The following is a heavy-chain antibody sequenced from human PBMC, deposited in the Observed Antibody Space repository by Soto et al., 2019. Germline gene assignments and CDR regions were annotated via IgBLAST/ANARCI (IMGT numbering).Heavy chain of an antibody. CDR2: ISGSGGST. Sequence: EVQLLESGGGLVQPGGSLRLSCAASGFTFSSYAMSWVRQAPGKGLEWVSAISGSGGSTYYADSVKGRFTISRDNSKNXLYLQMNSLRAEDTAVYYCAKAYTSGSYYIDWFDPWGQGTLVTVSS. V-gene: IGHV3-23*01. CDR3: AKAYTSGSYYIDWFDP. D-gene: IGHD1-26*01. J-gene: IGHJ5*02. CDR1: GFTFSSYA.